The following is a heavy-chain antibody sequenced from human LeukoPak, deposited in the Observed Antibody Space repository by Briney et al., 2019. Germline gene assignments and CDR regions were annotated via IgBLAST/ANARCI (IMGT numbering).Heavy chain of an antibody. CDR1: GFTFRRYW. CDR2: IKQDGSEQ. V-gene: IGHV3-7*03. CDR3: TKAGYGGDNFDY. J-gene: IGHJ4*02. D-gene: IGHD1-26*01. Sequence: GGSLTLSCAVSGFTFRRYWMTWVRQAPGRGVGWVANIKQDGSEQYYVDSVKGRFTISGDNAKNSLYLQMNSLRAEDRAFYYCTKAGYGGDNFDYWGQGTLVTVSS.